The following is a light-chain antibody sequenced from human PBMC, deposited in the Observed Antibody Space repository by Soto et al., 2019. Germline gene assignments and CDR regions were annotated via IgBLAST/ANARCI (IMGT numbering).Light chain of an antibody. CDR3: QQYESLPIT. Sequence: EIVLTQSPGTLSLSPGERATLTYRASQTLSSNSLAWYQQRPGQTPRVLIYGASNRATGIPDKFSGSGSGTDFSLTISRLEPGDFAVYYCQQYESLPITFGGGTKVDIK. J-gene: IGKJ4*01. CDR1: QTLSSNS. CDR2: GAS. V-gene: IGKV3-20*01.